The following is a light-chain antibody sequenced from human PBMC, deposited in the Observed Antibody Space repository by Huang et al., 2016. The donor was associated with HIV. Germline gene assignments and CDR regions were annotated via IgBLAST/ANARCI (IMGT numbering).Light chain of an antibody. Sequence: EVVLTQSPGILSLSAGERASLSCRASRNLTNSQLAWYQQKVGQPPILLVFGASTRVSGVPERFTGGVSGRDFTLAISGLEPDDLATYYCQQYDTFSFGQGTRLE. CDR1: RNLTNSQ. CDR3: QQYDTFS. CDR2: GAS. V-gene: IGKV3-20*01. J-gene: IGKJ2*01.